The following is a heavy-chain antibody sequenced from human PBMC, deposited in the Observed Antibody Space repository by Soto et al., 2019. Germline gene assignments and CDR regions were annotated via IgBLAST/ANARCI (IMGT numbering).Heavy chain of an antibody. CDR1: GYTFTSYD. V-gene: IGHV1-8*01. CDR3: ARSYYDFWSGYYDLGNFDY. Sequence: QVQLVQSGAEVKKPGASVKVSCKASGYTFTSYDINWVRQATGQGLEWMGWMNPNSGNTGYAQKFQGRVTMTRNTSISPAYMELSSLRSEDTAVYYCARSYYDFWSGYYDLGNFDYWGQGTLVTVSS. J-gene: IGHJ4*02. D-gene: IGHD3-3*01. CDR2: MNPNSGNT.